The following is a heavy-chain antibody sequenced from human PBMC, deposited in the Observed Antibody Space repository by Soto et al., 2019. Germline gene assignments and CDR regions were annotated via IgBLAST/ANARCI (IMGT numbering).Heavy chain of an antibody. D-gene: IGHD2-2*01. CDR1: GISFGSSG. V-gene: IGHV3-33*01. J-gene: IGHJ4*02. CDR2: IWYDGSNQ. CDR3: ARDGAHQDIDY. Sequence: QVQLVESGGGVVQPGRSLRLSCVASGISFGSSGMHWVRQAPGKGLEWVAFIWYDGSNQYYSDSVKGRFPISRDNSMNTVSLQMDSLRVEDTGIYYCARDGAHQDIDYWGQGTLVTVSS.